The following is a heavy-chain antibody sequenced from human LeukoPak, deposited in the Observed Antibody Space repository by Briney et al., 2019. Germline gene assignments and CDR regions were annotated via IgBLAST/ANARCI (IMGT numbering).Heavy chain of an antibody. CDR2: FYYSGST. Sequence: SETLSLTCTVSGGSISNHYWSWIRQPPGKGLGWIGYFYYSGSTTYNPSLQRRVTISVDTSKNQFSLNLSSVTAADTAVYYCARGFGDNVVRYFDYWGQGTLVTVSS. CDR1: GGSISNHY. CDR3: ARGFGDNVVRYFDY. J-gene: IGHJ4*02. V-gene: IGHV4-59*11. D-gene: IGHD6-6*01.